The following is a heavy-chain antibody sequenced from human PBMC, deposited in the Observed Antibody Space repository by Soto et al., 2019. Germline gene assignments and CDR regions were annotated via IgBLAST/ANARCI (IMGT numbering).Heavy chain of an antibody. CDR2: INHSGST. CDR3: ARELGRMVYAIWFDP. V-gene: IGHV4-34*01. Sequence: PSETLSLTCAVYGGSFSGYYWSWIRQPPGKGLEWIGEINHSGSTNYNPSLKSRVTISVDTSKNQFSLKLSSVTAADTAAYYCARELGRMVYAIWFDPWGQGTLVTVSS. D-gene: IGHD2-8*01. J-gene: IGHJ5*02. CDR1: GGSFSGYY.